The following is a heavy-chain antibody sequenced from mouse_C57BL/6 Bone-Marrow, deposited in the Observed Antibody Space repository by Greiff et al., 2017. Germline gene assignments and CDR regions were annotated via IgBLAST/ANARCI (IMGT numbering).Heavy chain of an antibody. J-gene: IGHJ4*01. CDR2: ISYDGSN. Sequence: EVKLMESGPGLVKPSQSLSLTCSVTGYSITSGYYWNWIRQFPGNKLEWMGYISYDGSNNYNPSLKNRISITRDTSKNQFFLKLNSVTTEDTATYYCARDYDYDYYAMDYWGQGTSGTVSS. V-gene: IGHV3-6*01. CDR1: GYSITSGYY. CDR3: ARDYDYDYYAMDY. D-gene: IGHD2-4*01.